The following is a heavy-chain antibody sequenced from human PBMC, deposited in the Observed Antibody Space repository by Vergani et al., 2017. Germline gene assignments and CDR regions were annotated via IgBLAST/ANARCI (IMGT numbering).Heavy chain of an antibody. V-gene: IGHV5-51*01. CDR1: GYSFTSYW. D-gene: IGHD6-13*01. J-gene: IGHJ4*02. CDR3: ARLIGGFTSSWLDS. CDR2: IYPDDSDT. Sequence: EVQLVQSGAAVKKSGESLKISCTVSGYSFTSYWIGWVRQMPGKGLEWMGVIYPDDSDTRYSPSFQGQFSISADKANSTAYLQWSSLKASDTAIYYCARLIGGFTSSWLDSWGQGTLVTVSS.